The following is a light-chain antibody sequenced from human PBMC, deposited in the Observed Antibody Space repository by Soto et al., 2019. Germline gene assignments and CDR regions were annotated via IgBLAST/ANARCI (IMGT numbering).Light chain of an antibody. J-gene: IGKJ1*01. V-gene: IGKV3-20*01. CDR3: QHYGSGT. Sequence: EVVLTQSPATLSLSPGERATLSCRASQTVNINFLAWYQQKPGQAPRLLIYGASSRATGIPDRFSGSGSETDFTLSIRSQEPEDFALYYCQHYGSGTFGQGTRVEIK. CDR2: GAS. CDR1: QTVNINF.